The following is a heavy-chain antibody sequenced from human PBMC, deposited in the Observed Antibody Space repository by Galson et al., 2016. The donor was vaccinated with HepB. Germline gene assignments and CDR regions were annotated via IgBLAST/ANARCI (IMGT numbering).Heavy chain of an antibody. CDR1: ELTFSTYS. V-gene: IGHV3-21*01. CDR2: ITSAGGYT. Sequence: SLRLSCAASELTFSTYSMNWVRQAPGKGLEWVSSITSAGGYTYYADSARGRFTISRDNAQNSLYLQMNSLRAEDTAVYYCARGPPPSYGMDVWGQGTTVTVSS. J-gene: IGHJ6*02. CDR3: ARGPPPSYGMDV.